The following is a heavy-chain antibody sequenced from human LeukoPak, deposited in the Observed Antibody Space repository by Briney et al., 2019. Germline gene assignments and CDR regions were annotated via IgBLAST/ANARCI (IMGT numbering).Heavy chain of an antibody. V-gene: IGHV1-69*01. Sequence: GSSVKVSCKASGGTFSSYAINWVRQAPGQGLEWMGGIIPIFGTANYAQKFQGRVTITADESTSTAYMELSSLRSEDTAVYYCARDALGCSGGSCYSSWFDPWGQGTLVTVSS. CDR1: GGTFSSYA. CDR3: ARDALGCSGGSCYSSWFDP. J-gene: IGHJ5*02. D-gene: IGHD2-15*01. CDR2: IIPIFGTA.